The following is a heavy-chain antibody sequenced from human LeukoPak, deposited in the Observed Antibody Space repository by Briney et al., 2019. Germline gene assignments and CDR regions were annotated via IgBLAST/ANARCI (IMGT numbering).Heavy chain of an antibody. V-gene: IGHV3-69-1*01. Sequence: GGSLRLSCAASGFTFDDYGMTWIRQAPGKGLEWVSYITSSATTYYADSVKGRFTISRDNAKNSLYLQMNSLRAEDTAVYYCARGTYYSFDPWGQGTLVTVSS. D-gene: IGHD3-10*01. CDR1: GFTFDDYG. CDR2: ITSSATT. CDR3: ARGTYYSFDP. J-gene: IGHJ5*02.